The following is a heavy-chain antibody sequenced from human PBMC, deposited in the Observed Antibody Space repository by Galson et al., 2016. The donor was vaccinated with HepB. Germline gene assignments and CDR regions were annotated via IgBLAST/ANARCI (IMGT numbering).Heavy chain of an antibody. D-gene: IGHD2-2*01. V-gene: IGHV3-30*19. J-gene: IGHJ6*03. Sequence: SLRLSCAASGITLSDYGTHWVRQAPGKGLEWVAVITTDGGIKIYRDSVRGRFTISRDNSKNTLYLEVNSLRVEDTAVYFCARELTRRAPDYLYVWGKGTPVTVSS. CDR3: ARELTRRAPDYLYV. CDR1: GITLSDYG. CDR2: ITTDGGIK.